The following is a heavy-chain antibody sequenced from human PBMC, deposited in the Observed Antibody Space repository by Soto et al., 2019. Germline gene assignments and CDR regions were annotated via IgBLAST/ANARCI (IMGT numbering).Heavy chain of an antibody. Sequence: WGSLLLSCASSVFTFSIYAMSWVRQAPGRGLDSVSAISGSGGSTYYADSVKGRFTISRDNSKNTLYLQMNSLRAEDTAVYYCAKGLSTITMVRGVIITYFDYWGQGTMVTVSS. D-gene: IGHD3-10*01. J-gene: IGHJ4*02. CDR3: AKGLSTITMVRGVIITYFDY. V-gene: IGHV3-23*01. CDR1: VFTFSIYA. CDR2: ISGSGGST.